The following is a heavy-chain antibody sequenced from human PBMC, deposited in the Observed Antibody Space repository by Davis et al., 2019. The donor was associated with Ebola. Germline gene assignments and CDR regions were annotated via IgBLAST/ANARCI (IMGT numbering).Heavy chain of an antibody. CDR1: GFIFSSYV. CDR2: IWYDGGTK. J-gene: IGHJ6*02. CDR3: VKVGQMRWNFRYAMDV. V-gene: IGHV3-33*06. Sequence: GESLKISCAASGFIFSSYVMSWVRQAPGKGLEWVAVIWYDGGTKYYADSVKGRFIISRDNSKNMLFLQMNSLRAEDTAVYYCVKVGQMRWNFRYAMDVWGQGTTVTVSS. D-gene: IGHD1-7*01.